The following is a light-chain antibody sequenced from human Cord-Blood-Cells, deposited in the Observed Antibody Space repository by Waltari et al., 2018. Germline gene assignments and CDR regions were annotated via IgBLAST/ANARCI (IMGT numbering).Light chain of an antibody. J-gene: IGLJ1*01. Sequence: QSVLTQPPFASGPPGHRVPISCSGSSSNIGSTDVYWYQHRPGTAPNLLIYRNNHRPAGVPDRFSGSNSVTSAALAISGRRSEDEAVYYCAAWDDSLSGYVFGTGTKVTV. CDR1: SSNIGSTD. CDR2: RNN. V-gene: IGLV1-47*01. CDR3: AAWDDSLSGYV.